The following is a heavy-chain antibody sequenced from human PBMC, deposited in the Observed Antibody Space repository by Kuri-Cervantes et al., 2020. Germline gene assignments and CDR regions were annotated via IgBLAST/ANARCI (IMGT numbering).Heavy chain of an antibody. CDR1: GYTFTSYG. CDR3: ARDRFLEWLWFFDY. V-gene: IGHV1-8*03. J-gene: IGHJ4*02. Sequence: ASVKVSCKASGYTFTSYGISWVRQAPGQGLEWMGWMNPNSGNTGYAQKFQGRVTITRDTSASTAYMELSSLRSEDTAVYYCARDRFLEWLWFFDYWGQGTLVTVSS. D-gene: IGHD3-3*01. CDR2: MNPNSGNT.